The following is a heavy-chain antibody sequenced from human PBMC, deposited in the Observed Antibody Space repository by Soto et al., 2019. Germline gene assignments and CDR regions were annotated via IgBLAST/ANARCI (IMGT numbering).Heavy chain of an antibody. CDR2: IYSGGST. J-gene: IGHJ6*03. D-gene: IGHD3-10*01. CDR3: ARERGSYGRADYYMDV. V-gene: IGHV3-66*01. CDR1: GFTVSSNY. Sequence: GGSLRLSCAASGFTVSSNYMSWVRQAPGKGLEWVSVIYSGGSTYYADSVKGRFTISRDNSKNTLYLQMNSLRAEDTAVYYCARERGSYGRADYYMDVWGKGTTVTVSS.